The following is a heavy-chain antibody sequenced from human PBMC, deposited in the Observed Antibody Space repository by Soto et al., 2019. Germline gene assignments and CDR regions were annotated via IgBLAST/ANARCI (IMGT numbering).Heavy chain of an antibody. D-gene: IGHD1-26*01. V-gene: IGHV3-73*01. J-gene: IGHJ4*02. Sequence: GGSLRLPCTASGFSFSGSAMHWVRQASGKGLEWVGRIRSKSNKYATLYAASVKGRFTISRDDSQNTAYLYMESLKSEDTAVYYCSSGSYYSSYWGQGTLVTVSS. CDR1: GFSFSGSA. CDR3: SSGSYYSSY. CDR2: IRSKSNKYAT.